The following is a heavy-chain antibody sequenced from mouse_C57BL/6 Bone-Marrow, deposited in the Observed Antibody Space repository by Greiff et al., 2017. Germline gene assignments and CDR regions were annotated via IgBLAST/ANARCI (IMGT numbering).Heavy chain of an antibody. V-gene: IGHV1-64*01. D-gene: IGHD1-1*01. Sequence: QVQLQQPGAELVKPGASVKLSCKASGYTFTSYWMHWVKQRPGQGLEWIGMIHPNSGSTNYNEKFKSKATLTVDKSSSTAYMHLSSLTSEDSAVYYCARPPSYYYGSSPYYFDYWGQGTTLTVSS. J-gene: IGHJ2*01. CDR2: IHPNSGST. CDR1: GYTFTSYW. CDR3: ARPPSYYYGSSPYYFDY.